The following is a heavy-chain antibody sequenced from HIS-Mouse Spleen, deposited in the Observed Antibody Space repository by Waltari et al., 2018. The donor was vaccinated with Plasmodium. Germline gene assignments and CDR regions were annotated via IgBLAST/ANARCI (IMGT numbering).Heavy chain of an antibody. CDR2: INHSGST. D-gene: IGHD2-15*01. Sequence: QVQLQQWGAGLLKPSETLSLTCAVYGGSFRGSYWSWIRQPPGKGLEGIGEINHSGSTNYNSSLKSRVTISVDTSKNQFSLKLSSVTAADTAVYYCARLVVVASKDSYWGQGTLVTVSS. CDR3: ARLVVVASKDSY. V-gene: IGHV4-34*01. CDR1: GGSFRGSY. J-gene: IGHJ4*02.